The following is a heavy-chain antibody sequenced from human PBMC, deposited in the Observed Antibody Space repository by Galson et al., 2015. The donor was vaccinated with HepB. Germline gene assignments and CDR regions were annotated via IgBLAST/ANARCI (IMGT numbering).Heavy chain of an antibody. CDR3: ARVPNIFSGRGPVDH. D-gene: IGHD3-9*01. J-gene: IGHJ4*02. Sequence: SLRLSCAASGFTFSSYVMHWVRQAPGKGLEWVALISYDGATEYYADSVKGRFSISRDNSKNTLYLQMKSLRAEGTAVYYCARVPNIFSGRGPVDHWGQGTLVTVSS. V-gene: IGHV3-30-3*01. CDR2: ISYDGATE. CDR1: GFTFSSYV.